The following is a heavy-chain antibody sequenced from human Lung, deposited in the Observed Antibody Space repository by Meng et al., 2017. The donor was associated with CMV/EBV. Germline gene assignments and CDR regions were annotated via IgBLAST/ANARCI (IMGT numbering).Heavy chain of an antibody. CDR3: ARGRAGYYYYGMDV. CDR2: MNPNSGNT. J-gene: IGHJ6*02. V-gene: IGHV1-8*03. Sequence: ASVKVSXKASGYTFTSYDINWVRQATGQGLEWMGWMNPNSGNTGYAQKFQGRVTITRNTSISTAYMELSSLRSEDTAVYYCARGRAGYYYYGMDVWGQGTTVTVSS. CDR1: GYTFTSYD. D-gene: IGHD6-19*01.